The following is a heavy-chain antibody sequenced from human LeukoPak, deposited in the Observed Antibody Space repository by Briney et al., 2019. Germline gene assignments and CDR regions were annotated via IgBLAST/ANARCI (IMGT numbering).Heavy chain of an antibody. CDR2: IIPIFGTA. CDR3: AKDLAVVVITPLTGDY. CDR1: GGTFSSYA. D-gene: IGHD3-22*01. Sequence: ASVKVSCKASGGTFSSYAISWVRQAPGQGLEWMGGIIPIFGTANYAQKFQGRVTITADESTSTAYMELSSLRSEDTAVYYCAKDLAVVVITPLTGDYWGQGTLVTVSS. J-gene: IGHJ4*02. V-gene: IGHV1-69*13.